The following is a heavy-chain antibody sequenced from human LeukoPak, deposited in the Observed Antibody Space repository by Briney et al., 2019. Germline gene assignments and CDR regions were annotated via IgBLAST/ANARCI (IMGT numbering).Heavy chain of an antibody. CDR2: ISYDGSNK. Sequence: GGSLGLSCAASGFTFSSYAMHWVRQAPGKGLEWVAVISYDGSNKYYADSVKGRFTISRDNSKNTLYLQMNSLRAEDTAVYYCARAYGPYYFDYWGQGTPVTVSS. CDR3: ARAYGPYYFDY. J-gene: IGHJ4*02. CDR1: GFTFSSYA. D-gene: IGHD3-10*01. V-gene: IGHV3-30*04.